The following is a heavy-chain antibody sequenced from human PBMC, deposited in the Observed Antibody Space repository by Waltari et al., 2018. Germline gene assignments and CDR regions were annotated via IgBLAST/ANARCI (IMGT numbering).Heavy chain of an antibody. Sequence: EVQLVESGGGLVQPGGSLRLSCAASGFTFSRYWMSWVRQAPGKGLEWVANIKQDGSEKYYVDSVKGRFTISRDNAKNSLYLQMNSLRAEDTAVYYCARDHPRFYYYFDYWGQGTLVTVSS. V-gene: IGHV3-7*01. CDR3: ARDHPRFYYYFDY. D-gene: IGHD3-10*01. J-gene: IGHJ4*02. CDR2: IKQDGSEK. CDR1: GFTFSRYW.